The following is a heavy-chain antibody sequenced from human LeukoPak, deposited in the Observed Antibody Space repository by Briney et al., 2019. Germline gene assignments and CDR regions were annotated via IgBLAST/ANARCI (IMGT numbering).Heavy chain of an antibody. Sequence: PSETLSLTCTVSGGSISSYYWSWIRQPPGKGLEWIGYIYYSGSTNYNPSLKSRVTISVDTSKNQFSLKLSSVTAADTAVYYCASQTGKWEPNWFDPWGQGTLVTVSS. D-gene: IGHD1-26*01. V-gene: IGHV4-59*01. CDR1: GGSISSYY. J-gene: IGHJ5*02. CDR2: IYYSGST. CDR3: ASQTGKWEPNWFDP.